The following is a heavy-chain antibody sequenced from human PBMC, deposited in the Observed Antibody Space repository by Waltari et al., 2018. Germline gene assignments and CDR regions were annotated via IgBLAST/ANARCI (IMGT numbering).Heavy chain of an antibody. CDR1: GYTFTSYS. J-gene: IGHJ1*01. V-gene: IGHV1-3*01. CDR2: INAGHGNT. Sequence: QVQLVQSGAEVTKPGASVKVSCTASGYTFTSYSIHWVRQAPGQRLEWMGWINAGHGNTKYSQKFQGRVTITRDTSASTAYMELSSLRSEDTAVYYCVDGEGLLQHWGQGTLVTVSS. D-gene: IGHD3-10*01. CDR3: VDGEGLLQH.